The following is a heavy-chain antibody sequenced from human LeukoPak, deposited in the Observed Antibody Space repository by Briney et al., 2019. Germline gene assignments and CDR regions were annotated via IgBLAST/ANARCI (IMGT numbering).Heavy chain of an antibody. D-gene: IGHD5-18*01. CDR1: GFTFTTYW. V-gene: IGHV3-74*01. CDR2: INSDGSIT. CDR3: ARDAVDTANAV. Sequence: GSLRLSCAASGFTFTTYWMHWVRQAPGKGLVWVSHINSDGSITSYAVSVKGRFTISRDNAKNTLYLQMNSLRAEDTAVYYCARDAVDTANAVWGQGTTVTVSS. J-gene: IGHJ6*02.